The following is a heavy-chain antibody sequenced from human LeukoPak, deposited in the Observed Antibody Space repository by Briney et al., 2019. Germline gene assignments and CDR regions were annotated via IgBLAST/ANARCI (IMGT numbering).Heavy chain of an antibody. CDR1: GYTLTELS. CDR3: ATYCSSTSCLNEAFDI. V-gene: IGHV1-24*01. D-gene: IGHD2-2*01. Sequence: ASVKVSCKVSGYTLTELSMQGVRQAPGKGLEWWGGIDPEDGEATYAQKFQGRVTMTEDTSTDTAYMELSSLRSEDTAVYYCATYCSSTSCLNEAFDIWGQGTMVTVSS. J-gene: IGHJ3*02. CDR2: IDPEDGEA.